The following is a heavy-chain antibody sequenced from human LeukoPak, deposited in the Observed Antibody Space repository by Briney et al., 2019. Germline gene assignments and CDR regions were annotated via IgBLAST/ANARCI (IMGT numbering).Heavy chain of an antibody. Sequence: GGSLRLSCAASDFSFITYAMSWVRQAPGKGLEWVSTITGRGDATYYADSVKGRFTISRDNAKNSLYLQMNSLRAEDTALYYCARSLSSSSWTSYYYYYYMDVWGKGTTVTVSS. D-gene: IGHD6-13*01. CDR1: DFSFITYA. CDR2: ITGRGDAT. J-gene: IGHJ6*03. V-gene: IGHV3-23*01. CDR3: ARSLSSSSWTSYYYYYYMDV.